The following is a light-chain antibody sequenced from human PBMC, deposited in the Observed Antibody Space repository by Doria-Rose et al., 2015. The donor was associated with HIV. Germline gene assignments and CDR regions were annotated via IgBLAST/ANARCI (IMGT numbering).Light chain of an antibody. V-gene: IGLV2-14*04. CDR2: DVN. J-gene: IGLJ1*01. CDR3: SSYTTSTTFV. CDR1: ISDLGGYNY. Sequence: SCTGTISDLGGYNYVSWYQQHPGKAPKLMIYDVNKRPSGVSNRFSGSKSGNTASLTISGLQAEDEADYYCSSYTTSTTFVFGTGTKVTVL.